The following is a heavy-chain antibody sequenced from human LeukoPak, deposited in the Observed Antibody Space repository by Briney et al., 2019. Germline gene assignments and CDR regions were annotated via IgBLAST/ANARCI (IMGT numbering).Heavy chain of an antibody. CDR2: ISQDGSGK. CDR3: VRDNPRQLGFAY. Sequence: PGGSLRLSCGASGFTFSNYWMSWVRQAPGKGLEWVINISQDGSGKNYADSVEGRFTISRDNAKNSLYLQMNSLRAEDTAVYYCVRDNPRQLGFAYWGQGTLVTVSS. D-gene: IGHD6-13*01. J-gene: IGHJ4*02. V-gene: IGHV3-7*03. CDR1: GFTFSNYW.